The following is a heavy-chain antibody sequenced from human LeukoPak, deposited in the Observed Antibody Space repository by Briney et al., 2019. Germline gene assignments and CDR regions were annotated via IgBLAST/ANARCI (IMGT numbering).Heavy chain of an antibody. D-gene: IGHD2-15*01. J-gene: IGHJ4*02. CDR1: GGSFSSYY. CDR3: ARRKDSSSLAYYFDY. CDR2: IYYSGST. Sequence: SETLSLTCAVYGGSFSSYYWSWIRQPPGKGLEWIGYIYYSGSTNYNPSLKSRVTISVDTSKNQFSLKLSSVTAADTAVYYCARRKDSSSLAYYFDYWGQGTLVTVSS. V-gene: IGHV4-59*08.